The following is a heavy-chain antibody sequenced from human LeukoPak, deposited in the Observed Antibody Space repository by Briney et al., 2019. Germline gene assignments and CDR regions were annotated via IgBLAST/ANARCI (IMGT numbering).Heavy chain of an antibody. D-gene: IGHD2-2*01. CDR2: INYSGST. CDR1: GGSISSYY. Sequence: SETLSLTCTVSGGSISSYYWSWIRQPPGKGLEWIGYINYSGSTNYNPSLKSRVTISVDTSKNQFSLKLSSVTAADTAVYYCARVYCSSTSCYEFDPWGQGTLVTVSS. V-gene: IGHV4-59*01. J-gene: IGHJ5*02. CDR3: ARVYCSSTSCYEFDP.